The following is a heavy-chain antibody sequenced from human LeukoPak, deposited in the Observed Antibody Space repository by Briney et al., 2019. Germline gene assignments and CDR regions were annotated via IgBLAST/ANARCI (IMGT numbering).Heavy chain of an antibody. CDR3: LQIYCRSTSCLDY. Sequence: GASVKVSCKASGGTFSSYAISWVRQAPGQGLEWMGRIIPILGIANYAQKFQGRVTITADKSTSTAYVELSSLRSEDTAVYYCLQIYCRSTSCLDYWGQGTLVTVSS. D-gene: IGHD2-2*01. J-gene: IGHJ4*02. V-gene: IGHV1-69*04. CDR1: GGTFSSYA. CDR2: IIPILGIA.